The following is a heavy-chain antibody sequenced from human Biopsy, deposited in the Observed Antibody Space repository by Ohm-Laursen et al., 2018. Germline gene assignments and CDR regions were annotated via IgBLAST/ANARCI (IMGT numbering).Heavy chain of an antibody. CDR1: GGFISTYY. J-gene: IGHJ3*02. D-gene: IGHD3-22*01. CDR2: IYNTGST. CDR3: ARDLPYYENSGYGAFGM. Sequence: TLSLTCTVSGGFISTYYWNWIRQPAGKALEWIGRIYNTGSTNYNPSLQSRVTMSVDTSKNQFSLKMSSVTAADTAVYYCARDLPYYENSGYGAFGMWGQGTMVTVSS. V-gene: IGHV4-4*07.